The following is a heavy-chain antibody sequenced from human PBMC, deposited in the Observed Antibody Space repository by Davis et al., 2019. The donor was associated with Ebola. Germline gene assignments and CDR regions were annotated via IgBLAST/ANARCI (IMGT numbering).Heavy chain of an antibody. D-gene: IGHD2-15*01. V-gene: IGHV3-11*04. J-gene: IGHJ3*02. CDR2: ISSSGSNI. Sequence: GESLKISCAASGFSFNDYYMTWIRQAPGKGLEWISYISSSGSNIYYADSVKGRFTVSRDNAKKSLYLQMNSLRAEHTALYYCARDRYEWDSIVVVAPVDIWGQGTMVTVSS. CDR1: GFSFNDYY. CDR3: ARDRYEWDSIVVVAPVDI.